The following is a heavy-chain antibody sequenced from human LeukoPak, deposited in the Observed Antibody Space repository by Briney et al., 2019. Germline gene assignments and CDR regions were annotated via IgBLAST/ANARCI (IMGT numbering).Heavy chain of an antibody. Sequence: SQTLSLTSAISGDSVSNNSAAWNWIRQSPSRGLEWLGRTYYRSKWFSDYALSVKSRVTINPDTSRNQFSLHLNSVIPEDTAVYYCARAPWGDYYGMDVWGQGTTVTVSS. CDR1: GDSVSNNSAA. V-gene: IGHV6-1*01. CDR2: TYYRSKWFS. D-gene: IGHD3-10*01. CDR3: ARAPWGDYYGMDV. J-gene: IGHJ6*02.